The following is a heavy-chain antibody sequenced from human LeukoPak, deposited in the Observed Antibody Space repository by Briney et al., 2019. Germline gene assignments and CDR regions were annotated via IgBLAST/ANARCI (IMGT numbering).Heavy chain of an antibody. Sequence: GGSLRLSCAASGFTFSTYAMTWVRQAPGKGLECVATISFGGGNIYYAESLKGRFTISRDNAKNTLYLQMNSLRVEDTAVYYCAKQGGTYLGSDPYYFDFWGHGTLGTVSS. V-gene: IGHV3-23*01. CDR3: AKQGGTYLGSDPYYFDF. CDR1: GFTFSTYA. CDR2: ISFGGGNI. D-gene: IGHD1-26*01. J-gene: IGHJ4*01.